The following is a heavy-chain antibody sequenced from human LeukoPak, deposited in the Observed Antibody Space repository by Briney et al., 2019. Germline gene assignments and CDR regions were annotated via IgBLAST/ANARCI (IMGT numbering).Heavy chain of an antibody. CDR3: AKSFRYSSGWYDY. V-gene: IGHV3-23*01. Sequence: GGCLTLSRVASRFTFGRCAMSWVRQAPGKGLAWVSGISGSGTSTYYAASVKGRFTISGDNSKNTLYLQMNSLRAEDTAVYYCAKSFRYSSGWYDYWGQGTLVTVSS. J-gene: IGHJ4*02. D-gene: IGHD6-13*01. CDR2: ISGSGTST. CDR1: RFTFGRCA.